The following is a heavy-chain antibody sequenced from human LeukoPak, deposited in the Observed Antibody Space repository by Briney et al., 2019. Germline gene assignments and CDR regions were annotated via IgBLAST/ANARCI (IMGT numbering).Heavy chain of an antibody. V-gene: IGHV3-33*01. J-gene: IGHJ4*02. CDR3: ASSYYYDSSGDY. CDR1: GFTFSSHG. CDR2: AWSDGSNK. Sequence: GTSLRLSCAASGFTFSSHGMHWVRQAPGKGLEWLAVAWSDGSNKYNEDSVKGRFTISRDNSKNTLYLQMNSLRAEDTAVCYCASSYYYDSSGDYWGQGTLVTVSS. D-gene: IGHD3-22*01.